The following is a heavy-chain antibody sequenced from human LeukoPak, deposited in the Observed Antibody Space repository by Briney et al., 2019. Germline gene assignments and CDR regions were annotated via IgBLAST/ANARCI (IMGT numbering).Heavy chain of an antibody. CDR1: GGSFSGYY. V-gene: IGHV4-34*01. J-gene: IGHJ4*02. Sequence: SETLSLTCAVYGGSFSGYYWSWIRQPPGKGLEWIEEINHSGSTNYNPSLKSRVTISVDTSKNQFSLKLSSVTAADTAVYYCARGVDTAMVSEFDYWGQGTLVTVSS. CDR2: INHSGST. D-gene: IGHD5-18*01. CDR3: ARGVDTAMVSEFDY.